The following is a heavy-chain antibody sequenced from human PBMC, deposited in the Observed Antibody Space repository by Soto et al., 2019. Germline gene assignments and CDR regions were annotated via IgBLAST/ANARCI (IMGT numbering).Heavy chain of an antibody. CDR3: ARGIRFLDAFDI. D-gene: IGHD3-3*01. V-gene: IGHV1-3*01. Sequence: GASVKVSCKASGYTFTSYAMHWVRQAPGQRLEWMGWINAGNGNTKYSQKFQGRVTITRDTSASTAYMELSSLRSEDTAVYYCARGIRFLDAFDIWGQGTMVTVS. CDR2: INAGNGNT. J-gene: IGHJ3*02. CDR1: GYTFTSYA.